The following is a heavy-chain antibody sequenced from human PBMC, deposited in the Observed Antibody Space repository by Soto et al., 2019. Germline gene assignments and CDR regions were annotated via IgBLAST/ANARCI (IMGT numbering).Heavy chain of an antibody. CDR1: GFTFSSYG. V-gene: IGHV3-33*01. Sequence: GGSLRLSCAASGFTFSSYGMHWVRQAPGKGLEWVAVIWYDGSNKYYADSVKGRFTISRDNSKNTLYLQMNSLRAEDTAVYYCARGWPEYYYMDVWGKGTTVTVSS. J-gene: IGHJ6*03. CDR3: ARGWPEYYYMDV. CDR2: IWYDGSNK.